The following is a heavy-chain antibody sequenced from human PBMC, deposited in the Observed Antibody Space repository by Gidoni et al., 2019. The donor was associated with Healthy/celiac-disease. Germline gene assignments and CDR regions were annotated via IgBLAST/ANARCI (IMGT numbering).Heavy chain of an antibody. D-gene: IGHD3-10*01. CDR1: GFTFSNAW. CDR3: TTSYGSGSYEYYYYGMDV. CDR2: SKSKTDGGTT. Sequence: EVQLVESGGGLVKPGGSLRLSCAASGFTFSNAWMSWVRQAQGKGLEWVGRSKSKTDGGTTDYAAPVKGRFTISRDDSKNTLYLQMNSLKTEDTAVYYCTTSYGSGSYEYYYYGMDVWGQGTTVTVSS. V-gene: IGHV3-15*01. J-gene: IGHJ6*02.